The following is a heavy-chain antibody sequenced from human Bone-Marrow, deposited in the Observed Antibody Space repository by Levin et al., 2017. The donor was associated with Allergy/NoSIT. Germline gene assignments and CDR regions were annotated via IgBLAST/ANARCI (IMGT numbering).Heavy chain of an antibody. V-gene: IGHV3-74*01. CDR2: INSDGSST. D-gene: IGHD6-6*01. Sequence: SCAASGFTFSSYWMHWVRQAPGKGLVWVSRINSDGSSTSYADSVKGRFTISRDNAKNTLYLQMNSLRAEDTAVYYCARARIAARPLDYWGQGTLVTVSS. CDR1: GFTFSSYW. CDR3: ARARIAARPLDY. J-gene: IGHJ4*02.